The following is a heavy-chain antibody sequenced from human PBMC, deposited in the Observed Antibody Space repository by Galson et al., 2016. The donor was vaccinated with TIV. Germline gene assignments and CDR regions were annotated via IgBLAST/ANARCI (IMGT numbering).Heavy chain of an antibody. CDR1: GYMFSSYG. CDR3: AKDSGSYFSYWYFDL. V-gene: IGHV3-30*02. J-gene: IGHJ2*01. D-gene: IGHD3-10*01. CDR2: IQYDGSNK. Sequence: SLRLSCAVSGYMFSSYGMHWVRQAPGRGLEWVAFIQYDGSNKYYADSVKGRFTISRDNSMNTLYLQVNSLRAEDTAVYYRAKDSGSYFSYWYFDLWGRGTLVTVSS.